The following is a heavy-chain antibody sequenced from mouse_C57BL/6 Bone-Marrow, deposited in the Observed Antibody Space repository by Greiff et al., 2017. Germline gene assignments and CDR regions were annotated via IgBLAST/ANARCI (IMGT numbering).Heavy chain of an antibody. D-gene: IGHD1-1*01. CDR2: IHPSDSDT. CDR3: AILYYYGSSDYAMDY. J-gene: IGHJ4*01. Sequence: QVQLQQPGAELVKPGASVKVSCKASGYTFTSYWMHWVKQRPGQGLEWIGRIHPSDSDTNYNQKFKGKATLTVDKSSSAAYMQLSSLTSEDSAVYYCAILYYYGSSDYAMDYWGQGTSVTVSS. V-gene: IGHV1-74*01. CDR1: GYTFTSYW.